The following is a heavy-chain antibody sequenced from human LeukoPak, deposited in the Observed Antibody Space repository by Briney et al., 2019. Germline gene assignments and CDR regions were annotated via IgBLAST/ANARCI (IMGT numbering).Heavy chain of an antibody. CDR1: GGSISSSSYY. D-gene: IGHD3-22*01. CDR2: IYYSGST. Sequence: SETLSLTCTVSGGSISSSSYYWGWIRQPPGKGLEWIGSIYYSGSTYYNPSLKSRVTISVDTSKNQFSLKLSSVTAADTAVYYCARGGGTYYSDSSGVYYFDYWGQGTLVTVSS. J-gene: IGHJ4*02. CDR3: ARGGGTYYSDSSGVYYFDY. V-gene: IGHV4-39*01.